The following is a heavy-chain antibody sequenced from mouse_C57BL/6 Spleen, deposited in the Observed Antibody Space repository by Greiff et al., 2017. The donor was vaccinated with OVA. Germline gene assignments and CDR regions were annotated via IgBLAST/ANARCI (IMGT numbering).Heavy chain of an antibody. J-gene: IGHJ4*01. CDR2: TWWDDDK. D-gene: IGHD4-1*01. V-gene: IGHV8-8*01. CDR3: ARIKWGTGTDAMDY. Sequence: QVTLKVSGPGILQPSQTLSLSCSFSGFTLSTYGMGVVWLRHPPGQGLVWLVHTWWDDDKYYNPVLKSRLTISKDTSKKQVFLKIANVDTADTATYYCARIKWGTGTDAMDYWGQGTSVTVSS. CDR1: GFTLSTYGMG.